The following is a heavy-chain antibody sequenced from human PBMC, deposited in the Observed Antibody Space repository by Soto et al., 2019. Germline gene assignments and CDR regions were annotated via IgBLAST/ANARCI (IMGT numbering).Heavy chain of an antibody. V-gene: IGHV2-5*02. CDR3: AHRLIYYGSGRNWFDP. CDR1: GFSLSTSGVG. CDR2: IYWDDDN. D-gene: IGHD3-10*01. Sequence: SGPTLVNPTQTLTLTCTFSGFSLSTSGVGVGWIRQPPGKALEWLALIYWDDDNRYSPSLKSRLTITKDTSKNQVVLTMTNMDPVDTATYYCAHRLIYYGSGRNWFDPWGQGTLVTVSS. J-gene: IGHJ5*02.